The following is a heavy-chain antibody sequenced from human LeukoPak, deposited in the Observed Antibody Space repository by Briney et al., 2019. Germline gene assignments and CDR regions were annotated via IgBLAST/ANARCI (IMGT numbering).Heavy chain of an antibody. V-gene: IGHV4-39*07. Sequence: PSETLSLTCTVSGGSISSSGYKWGWIRQPPGKGLEWIGEINHSGSTNYNPSLKSRVTISVDTPKNQFSLKLSSVTAADTAVYYCARSYYDSSGTTYWGQGTLVTVSS. CDR3: ARSYYDSSGTTY. CDR2: INHSGST. CDR1: GGSISSSGYK. D-gene: IGHD3-22*01. J-gene: IGHJ4*02.